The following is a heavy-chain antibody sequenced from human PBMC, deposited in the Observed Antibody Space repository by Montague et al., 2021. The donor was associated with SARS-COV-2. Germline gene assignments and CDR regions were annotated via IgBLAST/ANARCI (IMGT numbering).Heavy chain of an antibody. J-gene: IGHJ4*02. CDR3: ARQLPSYCATNKCYPYYFDG. Sequence: SETLSLTCTVSGGSISRPDYYWGWIRQSPGMGLEWIGSISCTDRTYYNPSLRSRVSFSMDTSKNHFSLSLSSVTVADTAVYFCARQLPSYCATNKCYPYYFDGWGQGALVTVSS. D-gene: IGHD2-8*01. CDR2: ISCTDRT. CDR1: GGSISRPDYY. V-gene: IGHV4-39*01.